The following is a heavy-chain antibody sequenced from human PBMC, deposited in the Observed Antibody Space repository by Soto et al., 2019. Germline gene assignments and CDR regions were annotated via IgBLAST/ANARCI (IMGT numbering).Heavy chain of an antibody. V-gene: IGHV1-69*06. CDR3: AREGEHSAAGPAPLFDY. CDR2: IIPIFGTA. Sequence: QVQLVQSGAEVKKPGSSVKVSCKASGGTFSSYAISWVRQAPGQGLEWMGGIIPIFGTANYAQKFQGRVTITADKSTSTAYMELSSLRSEDTAVYYCAREGEHSAAGPAPLFDYWGQGTLVTVSS. D-gene: IGHD6-13*01. CDR1: GGTFSSYA. J-gene: IGHJ4*02.